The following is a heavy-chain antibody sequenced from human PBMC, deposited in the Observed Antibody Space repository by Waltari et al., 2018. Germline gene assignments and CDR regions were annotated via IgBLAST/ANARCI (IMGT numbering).Heavy chain of an antibody. Sequence: EVQLVETGGGLIQPGGSLRLSCAASGFTVSSNYMSWVRQAPGKGLEWVSVIYSGGSTYYADSVKGRFTISRDNSKNTLYLQMNSLRAEDTAVYYCARSYDYIWGSYRSRGAFDIWGQGTMVTVSS. CDR1: GFTVSSNY. V-gene: IGHV3-53*02. J-gene: IGHJ3*02. CDR2: IYSGGST. CDR3: ARSYDYIWGSYRSRGAFDI. D-gene: IGHD3-16*02.